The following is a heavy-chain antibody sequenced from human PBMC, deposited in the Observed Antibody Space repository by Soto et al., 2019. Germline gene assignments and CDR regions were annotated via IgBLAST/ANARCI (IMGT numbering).Heavy chain of an antibody. D-gene: IGHD3-3*01. Sequence: PGGSLRLSCTAYGFTFGDYALSWFRQAPGKTLERVGFIRSKAYAGTTEYAACVKVRFTRSRDDSSSVAYLQINSLKADETALRYCSSSCYDFWSGYYTPLNYFAYWGRGTLVTGSS. CDR2: IRSKAYAGTT. J-gene: IGHJ4*02. CDR1: GFTFGDYA. V-gene: IGHV3-49*03. CDR3: SSSCYDFWSGYYTPLNYFAY.